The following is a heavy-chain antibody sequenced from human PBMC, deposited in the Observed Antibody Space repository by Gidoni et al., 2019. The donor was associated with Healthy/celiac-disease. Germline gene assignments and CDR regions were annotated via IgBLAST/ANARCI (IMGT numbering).Heavy chain of an antibody. J-gene: IGHJ6*02. CDR3: ARDSYYDFWSGYYTDPTYGMDV. D-gene: IGHD3-3*01. Sequence: EVQLVDSGGGLSERGRSLRLAWAASGFPFSSSCISWVRQAPGKGLGGVANIKQDGSEKYYVDSVKGRFTISRDNAKNSLYLQMNSLRAEDTAVYYCARDSYYDFWSGYYTDPTYGMDVWGQGTTVTVSS. V-gene: IGHV3-7*01. CDR2: IKQDGSEK. CDR1: GFPFSSSC.